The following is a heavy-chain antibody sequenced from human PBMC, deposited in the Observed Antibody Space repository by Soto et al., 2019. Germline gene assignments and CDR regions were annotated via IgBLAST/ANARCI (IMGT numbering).Heavy chain of an antibody. CDR3: ATVFDV. CDR1: GFTFRSHR. Sequence: EVQLVESGGGLVQPGGSLRVSCAASGFTFRSHRIHWVRQAPGKGLEWVSRIDTDGGGTSYADSVKGRFTISTDNAENXXYXQMNGLRVEDTAVYYCATVFDVWGQGTLVTVSS. CDR2: IDTDGGGT. J-gene: IGHJ4*02. D-gene: IGHD4-17*01. V-gene: IGHV3-74*01.